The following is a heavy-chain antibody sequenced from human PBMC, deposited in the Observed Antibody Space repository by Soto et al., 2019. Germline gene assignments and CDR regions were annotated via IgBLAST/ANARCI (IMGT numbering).Heavy chain of an antibody. J-gene: IGHJ6*02. CDR2: IRSKTNNYAT. CDR3: TRPKNKLRFYSYNGIDF. D-gene: IGHD5-12*01. Sequence: GGSLRLSCAASGLTFSDSAIHWVRQASGKGLEWVGRIRSKTNNYATTYAASVKGRFTISRDDSKNTAYLQMNSLKTEDTAVYYCTRPKNKLRFYSYNGIDFWGQGTTVTVS. V-gene: IGHV3-73*01. CDR1: GLTFSDSA.